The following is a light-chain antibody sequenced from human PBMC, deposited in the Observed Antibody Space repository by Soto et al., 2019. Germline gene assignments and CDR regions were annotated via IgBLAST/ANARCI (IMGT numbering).Light chain of an antibody. CDR2: TTN. CDR1: SSNIGTSS. Sequence: QPALNQPHSASRTPEQRVTISCSGKSSNIGTSSVHWFQQLPGTAPKLLISTTNQRPSGVPERFSGSKSGTSASLAISGLQSEDEADYYCAAWDDSLNGHVFGTGTKCTVL. J-gene: IGLJ1*01. V-gene: IGLV1-44*01. CDR3: AAWDDSLNGHV.